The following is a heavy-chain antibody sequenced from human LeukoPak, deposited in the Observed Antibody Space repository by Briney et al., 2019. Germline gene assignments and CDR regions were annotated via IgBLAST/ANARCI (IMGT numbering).Heavy chain of an antibody. J-gene: IGHJ4*02. Sequence: ESLKISCKGSGYSFTSYWIGWGRQMPGKGLEWMGIIYPGDSDTRYSPSFQGQVTISADKSINTAYLHWSSLKASDTAMYYCARRYSGYEYFEYWGQGTLVTVSS. D-gene: IGHD5-12*01. CDR1: GYSFTSYW. CDR3: ARRYSGYEYFEY. CDR2: IYPGDSDT. V-gene: IGHV5-51*01.